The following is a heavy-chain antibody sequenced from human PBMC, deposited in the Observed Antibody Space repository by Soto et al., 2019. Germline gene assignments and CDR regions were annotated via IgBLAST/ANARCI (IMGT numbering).Heavy chain of an antibody. J-gene: IGHJ4*02. CDR2: ISYDDSYR. V-gene: IGHV3-33*01. D-gene: IGHD4-17*01. Sequence: QVHLVESGGGVVQPGKSLRLSCAASGFTFDNYGMLSVRQAPGKGLEWVALISYDDSYRYYTNSVRGRFTISRDNSKNMVFLHMNSLQGDDTAVYYCAGGDYGDSIDFWGQGTLVTVSS. CDR3: AGGDYGDSIDF. CDR1: GFTFDNYG.